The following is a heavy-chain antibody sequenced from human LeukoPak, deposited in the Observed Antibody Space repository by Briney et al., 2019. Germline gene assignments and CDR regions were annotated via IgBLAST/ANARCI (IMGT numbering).Heavy chain of an antibody. CDR2: ISSSSYI. V-gene: IGHV3-21*01. CDR1: GFTFSSYS. J-gene: IGHJ5*02. D-gene: IGHD6-13*01. Sequence: GGSLRLSCAASGFTFSSYSMNWVRQAPGKGLEWVSSISSSSYIYYADSVKGRFTISRDNAKNSLYLQMNSLRVEDTAVYYCAREIAIAAAGNNWFDPWGQGTLVIVSS. CDR3: AREIAIAAAGNNWFDP.